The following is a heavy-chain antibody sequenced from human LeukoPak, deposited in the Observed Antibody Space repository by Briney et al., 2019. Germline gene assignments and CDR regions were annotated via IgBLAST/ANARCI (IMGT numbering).Heavy chain of an antibody. CDR2: ISGRSSQI. CDR3: ARGSCSSTSCQPDN. Sequence: AGGSLRLSCAGSGFSFSSYTMNWVRQVPGKGLEWVSSISGRSSQIFYADSVKGRFTISRDNAKKSLFLQMNSLRVEDTAIYYCARGSCSSTSCQPDNWGQGTLVTVSS. CDR1: GFSFSSYT. D-gene: IGHD2-2*01. J-gene: IGHJ4*02. V-gene: IGHV3-21*01.